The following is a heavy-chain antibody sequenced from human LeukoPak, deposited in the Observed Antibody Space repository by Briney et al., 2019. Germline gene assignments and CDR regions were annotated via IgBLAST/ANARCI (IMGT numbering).Heavy chain of an antibody. Sequence: PGGSLRLSCAASGFTFSSYWMHWVRQAPGKGLMWVSRINSDGSSTSYADSVKGRFTISRDNAKNTLYLQMNSLRAEDTAVYYCARDPRPITMIVVAPTDYWGQGTLVTVSS. D-gene: IGHD3-22*01. CDR2: INSDGSST. CDR3: ARDPRPITMIVVAPTDY. CDR1: GFTFSSYW. V-gene: IGHV3-74*01. J-gene: IGHJ4*02.